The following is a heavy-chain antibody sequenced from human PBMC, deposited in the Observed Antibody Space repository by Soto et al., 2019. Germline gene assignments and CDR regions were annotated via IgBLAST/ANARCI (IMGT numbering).Heavy chain of an antibody. Sequence: QVQLQESGPGLVKPSQTLSLTCTVSGGSISMGGYYWTWIRQHPGKGLEWIGYIYYNGLTNYNPSLKSRVTISVDTSKSQISLRLTSVTVADTAVYYCAREPTTVTTSSPYYFDYWGPGTLVTVSS. CDR3: AREPTTVTTSSPYYFDY. D-gene: IGHD4-17*01. CDR1: GGSISMGGYY. J-gene: IGHJ4*02. CDR2: IYYNGLT. V-gene: IGHV4-31*03.